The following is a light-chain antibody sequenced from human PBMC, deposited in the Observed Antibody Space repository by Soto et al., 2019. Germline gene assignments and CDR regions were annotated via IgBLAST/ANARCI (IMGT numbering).Light chain of an antibody. CDR2: DAS. V-gene: IGKV3-11*01. CDR1: QSVNSN. CDR3: QHGSDWPPFT. J-gene: IGKJ5*01. Sequence: EIVLTQSPASLSLSPGERATLSCRASQSVNSNLAWYQHKPGQAPRLLIYDASNRTTGIPARFSGSGSGTDFTLTVSSLEPEDFAVYYCQHGSDWPPFTFGLGTRLEIK.